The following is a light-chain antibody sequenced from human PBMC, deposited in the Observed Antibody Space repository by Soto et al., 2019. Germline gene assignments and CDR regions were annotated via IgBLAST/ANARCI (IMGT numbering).Light chain of an antibody. Sequence: DIQMTQSPSSLSASVGDRVTITCRASQDISNYLNWYQQKPGKAPKLLIYDASNLETGVPSRLSGSGSGTDFTFTISSLQPEDIATYYCQQYDNLPPFTFGPGTKVDIK. CDR3: QQYDNLPPFT. V-gene: IGKV1-33*01. CDR2: DAS. J-gene: IGKJ3*01. CDR1: QDISNY.